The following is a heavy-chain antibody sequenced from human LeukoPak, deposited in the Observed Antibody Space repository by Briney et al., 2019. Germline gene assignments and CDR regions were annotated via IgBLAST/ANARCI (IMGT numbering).Heavy chain of an antibody. D-gene: IGHD6-13*01. CDR1: GFTITDYG. Sequence: GGSLRLSCAVSGFTITDYGVHWVRQAPGKGLEWVAVMWYDGSSQSYADSVKGRFTISRDNSKNTLYLQMNSLRAEDTAVYYCARASMTGGAAGPLDAFDIRGQGTMVTVSS. V-gene: IGHV3-33*01. CDR2: MWYDGSSQ. CDR3: ARASMTGGAAGPLDAFDI. J-gene: IGHJ3*02.